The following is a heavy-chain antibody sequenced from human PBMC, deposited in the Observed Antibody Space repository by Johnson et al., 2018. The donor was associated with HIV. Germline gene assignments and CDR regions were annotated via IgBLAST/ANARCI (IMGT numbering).Heavy chain of an antibody. V-gene: IGHV3-30*04. CDR3: ARDQAYRSSWAI. CDR1: GFTFSSYA. Sequence: QVQLVESGGGLKQPGGSLRLSCAASGFTFSSYAMHWVRQAPGKGLEWVAVISYDGSNKYYADSVKGRFTISRDNSKNTVFLQMNSLRSDDTAVYFCARDQAYRSSWAIWG. J-gene: IGHJ1*01. CDR2: ISYDGSNK. D-gene: IGHD6-13*01.